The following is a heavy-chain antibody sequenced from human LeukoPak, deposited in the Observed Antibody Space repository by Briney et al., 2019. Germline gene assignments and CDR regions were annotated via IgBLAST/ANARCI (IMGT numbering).Heavy chain of an antibody. CDR3: ARDGVAGGYFDF. D-gene: IGHD1-14*01. CDR2: ISGHNGNT. CDR1: GYTFTSYG. Sequence: ASVKVSCKASGYTFTSYGISWVRQAPGQGLEWMGWISGHNGNTNYAQKLQGRVTMTTDTSTSTAYMEVRSLRSDDTAVYYCARDGVAGGYFDFWGQGILVTVPS. V-gene: IGHV1-18*01. J-gene: IGHJ4*02.